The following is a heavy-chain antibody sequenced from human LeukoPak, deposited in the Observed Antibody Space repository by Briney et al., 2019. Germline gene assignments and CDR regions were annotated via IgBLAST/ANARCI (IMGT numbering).Heavy chain of an antibody. V-gene: IGHV4-34*01. CDR1: GWSFRGYY. CDR3: AREVVVPAALYYYYYGMDV. J-gene: IGHJ6*02. D-gene: IGHD2-2*01. CDR2: INYSGST. Sequence: PSETLSLTCAVHGWSFRGYYWSWIRQTPGKGLEWIGDINYSGSTNYNPSLKSRVTISVDTSKNQFSLKLSSVTAANTAVYYCAREVVVPAALYYYYYGMDVWGRGTTVTVSS.